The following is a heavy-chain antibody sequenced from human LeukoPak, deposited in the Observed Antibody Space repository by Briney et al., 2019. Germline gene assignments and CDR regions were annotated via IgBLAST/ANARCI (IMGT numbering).Heavy chain of an antibody. J-gene: IGHJ3*02. CDR3: ARAGYSGNYYAAFDI. CDR2: VRNKAKSYTT. CDR1: GFTFSDHY. Sequence: GGSLGLSCAASGFTFSDHYMDWVRQAPGKGLEWIGRVRNKAKSYTTEYAASVKDRFTVSRDDSRNSLYLQMNSLKTEDTAVYYCARAGYSGNYYAAFDIWGQGTMLTVSS. D-gene: IGHD1-26*01. V-gene: IGHV3-72*01.